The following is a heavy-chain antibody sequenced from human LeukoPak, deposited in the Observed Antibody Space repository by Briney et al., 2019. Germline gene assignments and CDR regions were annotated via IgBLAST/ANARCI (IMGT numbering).Heavy chain of an antibody. Sequence: GGSLRLSCAASGFTFSSYSMNWVRQAPGKGLEWVSSISSSSSYIYYADSVKGRFTISRDNAKNSLYLQMNSLRAEDTAVYYCARDLNYGAEYYFDYWGQGTLVTVSS. CDR2: ISSSSSYI. CDR3: ARDLNYGAEYYFDY. D-gene: IGHD4-11*01. CDR1: GFTFSSYS. J-gene: IGHJ4*02. V-gene: IGHV3-21*01.